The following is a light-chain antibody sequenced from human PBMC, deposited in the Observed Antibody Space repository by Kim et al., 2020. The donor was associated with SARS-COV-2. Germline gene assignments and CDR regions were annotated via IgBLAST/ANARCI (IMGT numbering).Light chain of an antibody. V-gene: IGKV3-15*01. CDR1: QSVSSI. Sequence: SVSPGERATLSCRASQSVSSILAWYQQKPGQAPRLLIYAASTRATGIPARFSGAGSGTEFTLTISSLQSEDFAIYYCQQYNNWPFTFGQGTKLEI. CDR2: AAS. CDR3: QQYNNWPFT. J-gene: IGKJ2*01.